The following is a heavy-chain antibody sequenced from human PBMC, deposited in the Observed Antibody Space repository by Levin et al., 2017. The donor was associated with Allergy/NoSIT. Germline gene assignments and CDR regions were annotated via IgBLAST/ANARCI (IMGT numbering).Heavy chain of an antibody. CDR2: ISESGGST. CDR3: AKDTPALSAGPYFDC. D-gene: IGHD2-2*01. V-gene: IGHV3-23*01. J-gene: IGHJ4*02. CDR1: GFTFTTYA. Sequence: PGGSLRLSCAAPGFTFTTYAMTWVRQAPGKGLEWVSGISESGGSTYYADSVKGRFTISRDNSKNTLYLQMNSLRAEDTAIYYCAKDTPALSAGPYFDCWGQGTLVTVSS.